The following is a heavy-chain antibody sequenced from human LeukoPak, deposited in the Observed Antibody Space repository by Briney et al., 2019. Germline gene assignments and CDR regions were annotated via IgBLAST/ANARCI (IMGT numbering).Heavy chain of an antibody. CDR3: ARAPHVPREPYFDY. CDR2: ISSNGGST. D-gene: IGHD6-6*01. J-gene: IGHJ4*02. Sequence: GGSLRLSCAASGFTFSSYAMHWVRQAPGKGLEYVSAISSNGGSTYYANSVKGRFTISRDNSKNTLYLQMGSLRAEDMAVYYCARAPHVPREPYFDYWGQGTLATVSS. CDR1: GFTFSSYA. V-gene: IGHV3-64*01.